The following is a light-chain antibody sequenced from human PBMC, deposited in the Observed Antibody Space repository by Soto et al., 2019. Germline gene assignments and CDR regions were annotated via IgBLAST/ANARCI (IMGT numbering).Light chain of an antibody. Sequence: EIVLTQSPGTLSLSPGERATLSCRASQSVSSSYLAWYQQKPGQAPRLLIYGASSRDTGIPDRFSGSGSGTDFTLTISRLEPEDVAVYYCPQYGSAPTFGQGTKLEIK. J-gene: IGKJ2*01. CDR2: GAS. CDR3: PQYGSAPT. CDR1: QSVSSSY. V-gene: IGKV3-20*01.